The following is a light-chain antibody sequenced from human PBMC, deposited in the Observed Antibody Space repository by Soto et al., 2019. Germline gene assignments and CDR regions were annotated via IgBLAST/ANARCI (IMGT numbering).Light chain of an antibody. CDR3: QQYGNSPFT. Sequence: VLTQSPDTLSLSPGERATLSCRASERISSNFLAWYQQRPGQAPRLLIYGASTRASGIPDRFSGSGSGTDFALNISRLEPEDFAVFYGQQYGNSPFTFGPGTTVEIK. V-gene: IGKV3-20*01. CDR1: ERISSNF. CDR2: GAS. J-gene: IGKJ3*01.